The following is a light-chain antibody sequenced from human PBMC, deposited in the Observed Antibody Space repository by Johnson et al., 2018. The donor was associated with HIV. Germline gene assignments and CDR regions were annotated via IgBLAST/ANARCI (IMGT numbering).Light chain of an antibody. CDR1: SSNVGNNY. J-gene: IGLJ1*01. V-gene: IGLV1-51*01. CDR2: DNN. CDR3: GTWDSSLSAYV. Sequence: QSILTQPPSVSAAPGQKVTISCSGSSSNVGNNYVSWFQQLPGTAPKLLIYDNNERPSGIPDRFSGSKSGPSATLGITGLQTGDEADYYCGTWDSSLSAYVFGTGTKVTVL.